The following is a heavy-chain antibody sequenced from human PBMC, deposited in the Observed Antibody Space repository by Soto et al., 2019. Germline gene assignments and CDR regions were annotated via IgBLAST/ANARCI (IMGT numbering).Heavy chain of an antibody. CDR3: ARVWGGAFDI. V-gene: IGHV4-59*01. Sequence: SETLSLTCTVSGGSISSYYGSLIRQPPGTGLEWNGYIYYSGSTNYNPSLKSRVTIKIDTSKNQLTPKLSAGTAADTAVYYCARVWGGAFDIWGQGTMVT. D-gene: IGHD3-10*01. CDR2: IYYSGST. J-gene: IGHJ3*02. CDR1: GGSISSYY.